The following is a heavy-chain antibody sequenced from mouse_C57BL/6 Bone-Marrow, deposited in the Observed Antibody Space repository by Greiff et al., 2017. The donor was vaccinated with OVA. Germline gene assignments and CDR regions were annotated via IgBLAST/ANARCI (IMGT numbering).Heavy chain of an antibody. D-gene: IGHD2-2*01. CDR3: AREGGYHPFDY. Sequence: EVKLVESGGGLVKPGGSLKLSCAASGFTFSSYAMSWVRQTPEKRLEWVATISDGGSYTYYPDNVKGRFTISRDNAKNNLYLQMSHLKSEDTAMYYCAREGGYHPFDYWGQGTTLTVSS. CDR1: GFTFSSYA. V-gene: IGHV5-4*01. J-gene: IGHJ2*01. CDR2: ISDGGSYT.